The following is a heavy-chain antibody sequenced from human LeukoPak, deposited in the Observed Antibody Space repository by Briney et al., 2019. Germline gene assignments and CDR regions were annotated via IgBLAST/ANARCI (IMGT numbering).Heavy chain of an antibody. J-gene: IGHJ4*02. Sequence: SETLSLTCTVSGDSVSTSNSYWGWIRQPPGKGLEWIGSMFYSANTYYNPSLKSRVTISVDTSKNQLSLRLSSVTATDTAVYYCARHPHYYFDDTARWGQGTLVTVSS. D-gene: IGHD3-22*01. CDR2: MFYSANT. CDR3: ARHPHYYFDDTAR. V-gene: IGHV4-39*01. CDR1: GDSVSTSNSY.